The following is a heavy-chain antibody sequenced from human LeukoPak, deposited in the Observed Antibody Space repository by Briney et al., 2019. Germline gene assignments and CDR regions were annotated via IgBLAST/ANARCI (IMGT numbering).Heavy chain of an antibody. V-gene: IGHV5-51*01. J-gene: IGHJ6*02. CDR3: ARLSDSVVINRYYYGMDV. CDR2: IYPGDSDT. CDR1: GYSFTSYW. Sequence: GESLKISCKGSGYSFTSYWIGWVRQMPGKGLEWMGIIYPGDSDTRYSPSFQGQVTISADKSISTAYLQWSSLKASDTAMYYCARLSDSVVINRYYYGMDVWGQGTTVTVSS. D-gene: IGHD3-22*01.